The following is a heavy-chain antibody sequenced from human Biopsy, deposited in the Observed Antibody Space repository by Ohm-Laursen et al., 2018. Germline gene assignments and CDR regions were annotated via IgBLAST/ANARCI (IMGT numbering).Heavy chain of an antibody. CDR1: GGPSSNYA. D-gene: IGHD3-3*01. CDR3: AADADGYYTEFDY. Sequence: SSVKVSCKASGGPSSNYAFSWVRQAPGQGLEWVGRIVPILGHLNYAQRFQGRVSITADKSTSYVYMELSRLTSGDTAVYYCAADADGYYTEFDYWGPGTLVTVSS. J-gene: IGHJ4*02. CDR2: IVPILGHL. V-gene: IGHV1-69*04.